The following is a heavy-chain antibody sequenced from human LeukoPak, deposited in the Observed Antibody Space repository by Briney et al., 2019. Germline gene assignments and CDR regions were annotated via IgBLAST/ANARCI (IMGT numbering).Heavy chain of an antibody. J-gene: IGHJ4*02. Sequence: PGGSLRLSCAASGFTFSSYGMSWVRQAPGKGLEWVSGISGSGGSTYYADSVKGRFTISRDNSKNTLYVQINSLRAEDTAVYYCVWFGTSIPVTRDYWGQGTLVTVSS. CDR2: ISGSGGST. CDR1: GFTFSSYG. D-gene: IGHD3-10*01. V-gene: IGHV3-23*01. CDR3: VWFGTSIPVTRDY.